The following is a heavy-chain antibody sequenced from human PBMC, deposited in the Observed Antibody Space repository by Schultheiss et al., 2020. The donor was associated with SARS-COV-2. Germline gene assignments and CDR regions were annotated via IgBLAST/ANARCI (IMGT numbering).Heavy chain of an antibody. CDR1: GGSISSYY. CDR2: IYYSGST. V-gene: IGHV4-59*12. J-gene: IGHJ4*02. D-gene: IGHD3-10*01. Sequence: SETLSLTCTVSGGSISSYYWSWIRQPPGKGLEWIGYIYYSGSTNYNPSLKSRVTISVDTSKNQFSLKLSSVTAADTAVYYCARGRAIMVRGVISFFDYWGQGTLVTVSS. CDR3: ARGRAIMVRGVISFFDY.